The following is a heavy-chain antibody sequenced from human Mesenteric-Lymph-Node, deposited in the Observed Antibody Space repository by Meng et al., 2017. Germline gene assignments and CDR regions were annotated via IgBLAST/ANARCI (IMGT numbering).Heavy chain of an antibody. Sequence: QVQLQEAGPGLVKPSQTLSLTWNVSGGSISSSNYYWSWIRQPPGKGLEWSGHIYNSGSTYYNPSLKSRITISVDTSKNQFSLKLSSVTAADTAVYYCARGQKGYFDLWGRGTLVTVSS. CDR1: GGSISSSNYY. V-gene: IGHV4-30-4*01. CDR3: ARGQKGYFDL. J-gene: IGHJ2*01. CDR2: IYNSGST.